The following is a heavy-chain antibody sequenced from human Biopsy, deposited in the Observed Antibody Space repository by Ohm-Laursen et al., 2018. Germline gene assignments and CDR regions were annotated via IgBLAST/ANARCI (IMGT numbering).Heavy chain of an antibody. V-gene: IGHV4-59*08. Sequence: TLSFTCTVSGDSINSSYWSWIRQPPGKGLEWIGFISNSGNTNYNPSLKSRVTISVDTSKNQISLKLGSVTVADTAVFYCARRGSGGRSFDYWGQGSLVTVSS. CDR2: ISNSGNT. J-gene: IGHJ4*02. CDR1: GDSINSSY. CDR3: ARRGSGGRSFDY. D-gene: IGHD2-15*01.